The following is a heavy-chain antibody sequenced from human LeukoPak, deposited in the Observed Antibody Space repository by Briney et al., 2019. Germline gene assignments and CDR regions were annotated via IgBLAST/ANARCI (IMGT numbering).Heavy chain of an antibody. CDR2: IRGKTNSYAT. V-gene: IGHV3-73*01. J-gene: IGHJ4*02. CDR3: TGGSGWYSPDY. Sequence: GGSLRLSCAASGFTFSDSAMNWVRQASGKGLEWVGHIRGKTNSYATAYAASVRGRFTISRDDSKNTAYLQMNSLETEDTAVYYCTGGSGWYSPDYWGQGTLVTVSS. CDR1: GFTFSDSA. D-gene: IGHD6-19*01.